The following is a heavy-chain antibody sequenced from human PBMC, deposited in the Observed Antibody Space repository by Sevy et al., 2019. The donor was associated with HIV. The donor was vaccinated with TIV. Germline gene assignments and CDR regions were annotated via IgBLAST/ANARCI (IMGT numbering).Heavy chain of an antibody. CDR1: GFTFSSYG. D-gene: IGHD3-3*01. CDR3: AKDYEDAFDI. J-gene: IGHJ3*02. CDR2: ISYDGSNK. Sequence: GGSLRLSCAASGFTFSSYGMHWVRQAPGKGLEWVAVISYDGSNKYYADSVKGRFTISRVNSKNTLYLQMNSLRAEDTAVYYCAKDYEDAFDIWGQGTMVTVSS. V-gene: IGHV3-30*18.